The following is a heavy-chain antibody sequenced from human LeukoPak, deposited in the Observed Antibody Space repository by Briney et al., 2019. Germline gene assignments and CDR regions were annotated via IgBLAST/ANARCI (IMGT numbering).Heavy chain of an antibody. Sequence: ISGSSGRTYYADSVKGRVTSSRDNSKNTLYLQMNSLRAEDTAVYYCAKGQDYYDSSGYSNWGQGTLVTVSS. V-gene: IGHV3-23*01. CDR3: AKGQDYYDSSGYSN. CDR2: ISGSSGRT. J-gene: IGHJ4*02. D-gene: IGHD3-22*01.